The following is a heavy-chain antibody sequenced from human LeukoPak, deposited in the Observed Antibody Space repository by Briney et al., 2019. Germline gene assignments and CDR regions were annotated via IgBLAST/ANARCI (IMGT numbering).Heavy chain of an antibody. D-gene: IGHD3-3*01. CDR3: ARFWSGYLPDY. V-gene: IGHV1-18*01. CDR1: GYSFSSYG. CDR2: ITGYNENT. Sequence: ASVKVSCKASGYSFSSYGIGWVRQAPGQELEWMAWITGYNENTNYAQMLQGRVTMTTDTSTSTAYMELRSLRSDDTAVYYCARFWSGYLPDYWGQGTLVTVSS. J-gene: IGHJ4*02.